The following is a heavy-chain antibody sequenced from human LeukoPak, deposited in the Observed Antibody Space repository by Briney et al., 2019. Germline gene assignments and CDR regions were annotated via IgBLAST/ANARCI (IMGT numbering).Heavy chain of an antibody. CDR1: GFSFSNYP. V-gene: IGHV3-30*04. D-gene: IGHD3-22*01. CDR2: ISYDGSSR. CDR3: AKDPIRDHYDTIPSYYFDF. J-gene: IGHJ4*02. Sequence: GGSLRLSCAASGFSFSNYPMQWVRQAPGKGLEWVATISYDGSSRYSAGSVKGRFTISRDNSKNTLSLQMNSLRAEDTAMYYCAKDPIRDHYDTIPSYYFDFWGQGTLVTVSS.